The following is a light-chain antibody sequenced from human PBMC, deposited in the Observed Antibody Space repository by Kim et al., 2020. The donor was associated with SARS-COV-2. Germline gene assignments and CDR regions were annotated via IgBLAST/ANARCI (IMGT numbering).Light chain of an antibody. J-gene: IGKJ2*01. Sequence: LSPGERATLSCRASQSVSSNYFAWYQQKPGQAPRLLVYGASTRPAGIPDSFTGSGSGTDFTLTINRLEPEDFAVYYCQQYGSSPYTFGQGTKLEI. CDR2: GAS. CDR3: QQYGSSPYT. V-gene: IGKV3-20*01. CDR1: QSVSSNY.